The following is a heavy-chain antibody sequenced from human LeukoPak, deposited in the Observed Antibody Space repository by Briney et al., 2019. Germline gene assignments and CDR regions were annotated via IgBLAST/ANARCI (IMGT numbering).Heavy chain of an antibody. CDR2: ISAYNGNT. CDR3: ARGARIAYYDFWSGYYNNWFDP. Sequence: GASVKVSCKASGYTFTSYDISWVRQAPGQGLEWMGWISAYNGNTNYAQKLQGRVTMTTDTSTSTAYMELRSLRSDDTAVYYCARGARIAYYDFWSGYYNNWFDPWGQGTLVTVSS. V-gene: IGHV1-18*01. J-gene: IGHJ5*02. D-gene: IGHD3-3*01. CDR1: GYTFTSYD.